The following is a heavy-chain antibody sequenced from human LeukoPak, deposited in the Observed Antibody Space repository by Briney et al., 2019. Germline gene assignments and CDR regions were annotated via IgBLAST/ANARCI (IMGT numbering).Heavy chain of an antibody. CDR3: ARGPYSSTWYGVY. V-gene: IGHV4-61*01. CDR2: VYYSGST. D-gene: IGHD6-13*01. CDR1: GGSVSSGSYY. J-gene: IGHJ4*02. Sequence: SETLSLTCSVSGGSVSSGSYYWSWIRQPPGKGLEWIGYVYYSGSTNYNPSLKSRVTISVDTSKNQFSLKLSSVTAADTAVYYCARGPYSSTWYGVYWGQGTLVTVSS.